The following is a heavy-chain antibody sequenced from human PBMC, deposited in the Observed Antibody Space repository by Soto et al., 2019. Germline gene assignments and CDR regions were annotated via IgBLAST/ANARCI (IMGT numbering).Heavy chain of an antibody. CDR1: GDTFTNFG. J-gene: IGHJ5*02. D-gene: IGHD3-10*01. V-gene: IGHV1-18*01. CDR3: ATVLRGVVNWFDP. Sequence: GPEVKKPGASITVSCKTSGDTFTNFGLSWVRQAPGQGLEWMGWIATYNSNRNYAQKFQGRLTLTTDTSTSTAYMELKSLRYDDTAVYYCATVLRGVVNWFDPWGQGTLVTVSS. CDR2: IATYNSNR.